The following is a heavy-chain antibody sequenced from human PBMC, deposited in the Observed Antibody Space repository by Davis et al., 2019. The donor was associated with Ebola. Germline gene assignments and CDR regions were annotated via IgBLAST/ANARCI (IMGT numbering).Heavy chain of an antibody. J-gene: IGHJ4*02. V-gene: IGHV3-74*01. CDR2: ITGSGSTI. D-gene: IGHD4-17*01. Sequence: PGGSLRLSCAASGFTFNKYWMHWVRHAPGKGLEWVSTITGSGSTIYYADSVKGRFTISRDNAKSTLYLQMNSLTAEDTAVYYCVRTTYGAPEYWGQGTLVTVSS. CDR1: GFTFNKYW. CDR3: VRTTYGAPEY.